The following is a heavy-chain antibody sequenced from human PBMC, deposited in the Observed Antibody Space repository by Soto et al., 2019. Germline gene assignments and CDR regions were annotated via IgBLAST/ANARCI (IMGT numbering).Heavy chain of an antibody. CDR3: ARDPWMNGAGRQGFDY. D-gene: IGHD6-19*01. CDR2: ITTSSTTI. Sequence: GGSLRLSCAASGFTFSSYSMNWVRQAPGKGLEWISYITTSSTTIYYTDSVKGRFTISRDNAKNSLYLQMGNLRDEDTAVYYCARDPWMNGAGRQGFDYWGHGTLVTVSS. J-gene: IGHJ4*01. V-gene: IGHV3-48*02. CDR1: GFTFSSYS.